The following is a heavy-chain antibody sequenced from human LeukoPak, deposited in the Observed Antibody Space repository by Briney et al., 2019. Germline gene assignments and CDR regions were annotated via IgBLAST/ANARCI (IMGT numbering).Heavy chain of an antibody. CDR1: GFDVSINY. CDR3: ARGGSTVVAPYY. CDR2: IHNDGST. Sequence: GGSLRLSCAASGFDVSINYMNWIRQSPEKGLEWVSIIHNDGSTYYADSVKGRFTVSRDNSKNTVSLQMDSLRVDDTAVFYCARGGSTVVAPYYWGQGTLVTVSS. V-gene: IGHV3-66*01. J-gene: IGHJ4*02. D-gene: IGHD4-23*01.